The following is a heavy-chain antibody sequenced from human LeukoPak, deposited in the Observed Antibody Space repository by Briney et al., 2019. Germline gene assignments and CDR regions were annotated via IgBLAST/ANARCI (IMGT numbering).Heavy chain of an antibody. J-gene: IGHJ3*02. D-gene: IGHD4-17*01. V-gene: IGHV3-21*01. CDR2: ISSRSSYI. CDR3: ARDPLSDYGDYGPLFTAAPPQRPAATVI. Sequence: GGSLRLSCAASGFTFSSSAMSWVRQAPGKGLEWVSSISSRSSYIYYADSVKGRLTISRDNAKNSLYLQMNSLRAEDTAVYYCARDPLSDYGDYGPLFTAAPPQRPAATVIWGQGTMVTVSS. CDR1: GFTFSSSA.